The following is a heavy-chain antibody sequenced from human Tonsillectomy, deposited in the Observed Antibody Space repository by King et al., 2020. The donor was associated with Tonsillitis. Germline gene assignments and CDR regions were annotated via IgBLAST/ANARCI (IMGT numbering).Heavy chain of an antibody. Sequence: VQLVESGGGVIRPGGSLRLSCAASGFTFGYYSMSWVRQAPGKGLEWVSGISWNGDSTGYSDSVKGRFIISRDDAKSSLYLHMNSLRVEDTALYYCARDPYNSSPFDNWGQGTLVTVSS. V-gene: IGHV3-20*04. CDR2: ISWNGDST. CDR3: ARDPYNSSPFDN. D-gene: IGHD6-13*01. CDR1: GFTFGYYS. J-gene: IGHJ4*02.